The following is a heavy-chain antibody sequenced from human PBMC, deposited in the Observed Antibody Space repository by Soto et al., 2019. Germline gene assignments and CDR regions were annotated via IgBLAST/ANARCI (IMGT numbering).Heavy chain of an antibody. CDR1: GGSISSGGYY. CDR3: ARDSPRDGYFDY. CDR2: IYYSGST. V-gene: IGHV4-31*03. J-gene: IGHJ4*02. Sequence: PSETLSLTCTVSGGSISSGGYYWSWIRQHPGKGLEWIGYIYYSGSTYYNPSLKSRVTISVDTSKNQFSLKLSSVTAADTAVYYWARDSPRDGYFDYWGQGTLVTVSS.